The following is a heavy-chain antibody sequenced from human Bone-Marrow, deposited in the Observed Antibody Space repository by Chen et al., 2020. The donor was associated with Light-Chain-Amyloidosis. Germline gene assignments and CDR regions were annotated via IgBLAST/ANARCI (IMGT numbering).Heavy chain of an antibody. Sequence: EVQLVESGGGLVQPGGSLRLSWVVSGLPFNSYWRGWVRQAPGKGLEWVPSINEDGSEKHFLDSVKGRFTVSRDNAKNTLSLLMNSLRAEDTAVYYCARAPGNTTGAPVYFDYWGQGTLVTVAS. CDR2: INEDGSEK. CDR3: ARAPGNTTGAPVYFDY. D-gene: IGHD1-1*01. V-gene: IGHV3-7*05. J-gene: IGHJ4*02. CDR1: GLPFNSYW.